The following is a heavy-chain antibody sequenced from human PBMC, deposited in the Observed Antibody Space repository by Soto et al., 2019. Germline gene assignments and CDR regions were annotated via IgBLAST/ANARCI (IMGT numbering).Heavy chain of an antibody. J-gene: IGHJ6*02. CDR3: ARRITMVRGPYYYYAMDV. Sequence: GGSLRLSCAASGFTFSSHSMIWVRQSPGKGLEWISHITSTSSTRSYADSVRGRFTISRDNAKDSLYLQMNSLRDEDTAVYYCARRITMVRGPYYYYAMDVWGQGTTVTVSS. D-gene: IGHD3-10*01. V-gene: IGHV3-48*02. CDR1: GFTFSSHS. CDR2: ITSTSSTR.